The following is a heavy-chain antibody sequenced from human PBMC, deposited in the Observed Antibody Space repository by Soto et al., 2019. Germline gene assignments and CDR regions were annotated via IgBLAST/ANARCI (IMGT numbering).Heavy chain of an antibody. V-gene: IGHV4-59*01. CDR1: GGSISSYY. CDR3: ARVLGGYSSSRHSYYYMDV. J-gene: IGHJ6*03. D-gene: IGHD6-13*01. CDR2: IYYSGST. Sequence: SETLSLTCTVSGGSISSYYWSWIRQPPGKGLEWIGYIYYSGSTNYNPSLKSRVTISVDTSKNQFSLKLSSVTAADTAVYYCARVLGGYSSSRHSYYYMDVWGKGTTVTVSS.